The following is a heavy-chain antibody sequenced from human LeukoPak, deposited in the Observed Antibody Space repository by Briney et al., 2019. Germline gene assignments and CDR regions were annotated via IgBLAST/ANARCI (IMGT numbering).Heavy chain of an antibody. D-gene: IGHD6-19*01. CDR2: IYYSGST. V-gene: IGHV4-39*07. Sequence: SETLSLTCSVSGDSIDSVSYYWGWIRQPPGKGLEWIGSIYYSGSTYYNPSLKSRVTISVDTSKNQFSLKLSSVTAADTAVYYCARAGKQWLVLGNYFDYWGQGTLVTVSS. CDR3: ARAGKQWLVLGNYFDY. CDR1: GDSIDSVSYY. J-gene: IGHJ4*02.